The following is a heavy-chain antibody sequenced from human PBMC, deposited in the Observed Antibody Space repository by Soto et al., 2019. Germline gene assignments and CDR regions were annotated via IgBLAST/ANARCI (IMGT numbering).Heavy chain of an antibody. D-gene: IGHD3-22*01. V-gene: IGHV5-51*01. CDR3: ARQYYYDSSASPN. Sequence: GESLKISCKGSGYSFISYWIAWVRQRPGKGLEWTGSIFPAAFDTRYSPSFQGQVTISVDTSISTAYLQWGRLEAADTARYYCARQYYYDSSASPNWGQGTQVTVSS. J-gene: IGHJ4*02. CDR2: IFPAAFDT. CDR1: GYSFISYW.